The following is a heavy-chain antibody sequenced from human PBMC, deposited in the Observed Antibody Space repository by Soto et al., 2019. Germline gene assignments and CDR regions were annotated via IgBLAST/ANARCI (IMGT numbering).Heavy chain of an antibody. CDR2: MDPNTGNT. V-gene: IGHV1-8*01. Sequence: ASVKVSCKASGYTFTNFDVNWVRQAPGQGLEWMGRMDPNTGNTGCAQKFQGRVTMTGNASITTAYMEPSSLRSEDTAVYYCGTGSYTGRWKSHFINYWGQGTLVTVSS. CDR1: GYTFTNFD. D-gene: IGHD3-16*02. CDR3: GTGSYTGRWKSHFINY. J-gene: IGHJ4*02.